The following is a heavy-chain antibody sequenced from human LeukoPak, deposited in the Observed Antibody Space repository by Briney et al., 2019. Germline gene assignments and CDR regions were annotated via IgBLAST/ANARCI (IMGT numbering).Heavy chain of an antibody. CDR1: GFXFDDYA. Sequence: PGGSLRLSCAASGFXFDDYAIHWVRQGPGKGREWVSLISGDGGRTYYADSVKGRFTISRDNSKNSLYLEMNSLRTEDTALYYCAKDILSGFYETFDYWGQGTLVTVSS. CDR2: ISGDGGRT. V-gene: IGHV3-43*02. D-gene: IGHD6-19*01. J-gene: IGHJ4*02. CDR3: AKDILSGFYETFDY.